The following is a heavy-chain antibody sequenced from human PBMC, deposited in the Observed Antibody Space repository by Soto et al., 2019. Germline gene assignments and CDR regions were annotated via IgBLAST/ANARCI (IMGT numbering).Heavy chain of an antibody. J-gene: IGHJ3*01. CDR2: IYYSGDS. CDR3: VGPGTTDDV. D-gene: IGHD4-17*01. V-gene: IGHV4-30-4*01. Sequence: TLSLTCTVSGASVSSGDYYWSSIRQSPGKGLEWIGYIYYSGDSYYNPSLKGRLTISIDTSKNQFSLILNSVTVADTAIDDCVGPGTTDDV. CDR1: GASVSSGDYY.